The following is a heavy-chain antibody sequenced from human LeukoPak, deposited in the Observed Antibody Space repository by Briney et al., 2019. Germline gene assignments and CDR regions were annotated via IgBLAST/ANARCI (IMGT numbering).Heavy chain of an antibody. CDR1: GGSFSGYY. Sequence: SETLSLTCAVYGGSFSGYYWSWIRRPAGKGLEWSGEINRSGSTNYNPSLKSRVTISVDTSKNQFSLKLSSVTAADTAVYYCASIAAAGTLDYWGQGTLVTVSS. J-gene: IGHJ4*02. CDR2: INRSGST. CDR3: ASIAAAGTLDY. D-gene: IGHD6-13*01. V-gene: IGHV4-34*01.